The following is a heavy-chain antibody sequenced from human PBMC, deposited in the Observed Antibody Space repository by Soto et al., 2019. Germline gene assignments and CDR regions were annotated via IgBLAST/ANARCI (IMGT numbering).Heavy chain of an antibody. CDR1: SDSIRSSSYY. J-gene: IGHJ4*02. V-gene: IGHV4-39*01. Sequence: PSETLSLTCTVSSDSIRSSSYYWGWIRQPPGKGLEWIGTISYNGGTYYNPSLKSRVTISVDTSKNQFSLKLSSVTAADTAVYYCARQRDCSTTTCYFVADYWGQGTLVTVSS. CDR2: ISYNGGT. D-gene: IGHD2-2*01. CDR3: ARQRDCSTTTCYFVADY.